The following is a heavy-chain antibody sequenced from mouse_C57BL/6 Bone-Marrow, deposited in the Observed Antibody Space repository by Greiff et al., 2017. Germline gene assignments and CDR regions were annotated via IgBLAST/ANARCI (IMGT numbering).Heavy chain of an antibody. CDR3: ARIYYYGSSYWYFDV. D-gene: IGHD1-1*01. J-gene: IGHJ1*03. CDR2: INPNYGTT. Sequence: LVESGPELVKPGASVKISCKASGYSFTDYNMNWVKQSNGKSLEWIGVINPNYGTTSYNQKFKGKATLTVDQSSSTAYMQLNSLTSEDSAVYYCARIYYYGSSYWYFDVWGTGTTVTVSS. CDR1: GYSFTDYN. V-gene: IGHV1-39*01.